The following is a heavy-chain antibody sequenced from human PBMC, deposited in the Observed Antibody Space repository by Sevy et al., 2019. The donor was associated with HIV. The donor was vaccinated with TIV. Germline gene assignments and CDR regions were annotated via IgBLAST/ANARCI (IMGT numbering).Heavy chain of an antibody. CDR2: IRYDGSNK. V-gene: IGHV3-30*02. Sequence: GGSLRLSCAASGFTFSSYGMHWVRQAPGKGLEWVAFIRYDGSNKYYADSVKGRFTISRDNSKNTLYLQMNSLRAEDTAVYYCAKGYAKTTVTTYYYYYYMDVWGKRTTVTVSS. D-gene: IGHD4-17*01. CDR1: GFTFSSYG. J-gene: IGHJ6*03. CDR3: AKGYAKTTVTTYYYYYYMDV.